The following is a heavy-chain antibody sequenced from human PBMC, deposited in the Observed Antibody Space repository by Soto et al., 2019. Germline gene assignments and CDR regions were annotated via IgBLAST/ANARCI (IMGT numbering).Heavy chain of an antibody. Sequence: QVQLQESGPGLVKPSQTLSLICTVSGGSISSGDYYWTWIRQHPGTGLEWIGYIYYSGSTYYNPSLRSRVTISVDTSKNQFSLKLSSVTAADTAVYYCARLPRHGYYFDYWGQGTLVTVSS. CDR2: IYYSGST. CDR1: GGSISSGDYY. J-gene: IGHJ4*02. V-gene: IGHV4-31*03. CDR3: ARLPRHGYYFDY. D-gene: IGHD2-2*03.